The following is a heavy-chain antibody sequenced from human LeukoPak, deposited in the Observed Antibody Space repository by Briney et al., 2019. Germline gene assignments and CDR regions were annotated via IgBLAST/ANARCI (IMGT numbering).Heavy chain of an antibody. CDR1: GFAFSTYE. V-gene: IGHV3-48*03. D-gene: IGHD1/OR15-1a*01. J-gene: IGHJ4*02. Sequence: GGSLRLSCAASGFAFSTYEMNWVRQAPGKGLEWVSYISGTGTTIYYADSVKGRFTISRDNAKNSLYLQMNSLRAEDTAVYYCATWNNGFWGQGTLVTVSS. CDR3: ATWNNGF. CDR2: ISGTGTTI.